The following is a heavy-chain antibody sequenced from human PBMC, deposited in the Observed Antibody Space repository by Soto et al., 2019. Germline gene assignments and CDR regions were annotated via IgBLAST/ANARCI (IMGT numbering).Heavy chain of an antibody. CDR3: ASYYYDSSGYYYDYYYYGMDV. CDR1: GGTFSSYA. Sequence: KVSCKASGGTFSSYAISWVRQAPGQGLEWMGGIIPIFGTANYAQKFQGRVTITADKSTSTAYMELSSLRSEDTAVYYCASYYYDSSGYYYDYYYYGMDVWGQGTTVTVSS. J-gene: IGHJ6*02. D-gene: IGHD3-22*01. V-gene: IGHV1-69*06. CDR2: IIPIFGTA.